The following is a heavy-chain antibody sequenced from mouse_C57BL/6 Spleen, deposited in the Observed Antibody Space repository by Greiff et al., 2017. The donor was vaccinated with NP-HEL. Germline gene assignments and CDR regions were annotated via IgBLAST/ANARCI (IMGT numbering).Heavy chain of an antibody. V-gene: IGHV1-80*01. D-gene: IGHD4-1*01. CDR2: IYPGDGDT. J-gene: IGHJ2*01. CDR1: GYAFSSYW. Sequence: QVQLKESGAELVKPGASAKISCKASGYAFSSYWMNWVKQRPGKGLEWIGQIYPGDGDTNYNGKFKGKATLTADKSSSTAYMQLSSLTSEDSAVYFCARRATGTGFDYWGQGTTLTVSS. CDR3: ARRATGTGFDY.